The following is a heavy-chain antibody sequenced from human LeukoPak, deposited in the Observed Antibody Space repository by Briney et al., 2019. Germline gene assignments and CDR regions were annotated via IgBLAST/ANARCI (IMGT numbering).Heavy chain of an antibody. Sequence: GGSLRLSCAASGFTFSSYSMNWVRQAPGKGLEWVSSISSSSSYIYYADSVKGRFTISRDNAKNSPYLQMNSLRAEDTAVYHCARDLGYCSGGSCSYYGMDVWGQGTTVTVSS. CDR1: GFTFSSYS. J-gene: IGHJ6*02. CDR2: ISSSSSYI. V-gene: IGHV3-21*01. CDR3: ARDLGYCSGGSCSYYGMDV. D-gene: IGHD2-15*01.